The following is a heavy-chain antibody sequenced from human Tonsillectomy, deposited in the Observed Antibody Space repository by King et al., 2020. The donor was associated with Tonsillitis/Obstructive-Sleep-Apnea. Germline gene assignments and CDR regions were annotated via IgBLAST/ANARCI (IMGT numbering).Heavy chain of an antibody. J-gene: IGHJ4*02. CDR2: INWIGDNT. CDR1: GFTFNNFG. D-gene: IGHD4-17*01. CDR3: AINCGDPDS. Sequence: VQLVESGGGVVRPGGSLRLSCAASGFTFNNFGMSLVRQAPGKGLEWVSGINWIGDNTRYADSVKGRFTISRDNAKSSLYLQMSSLRAEDTAFYYCAINCGDPDSWGQGTLVTVSS. V-gene: IGHV3-20*04.